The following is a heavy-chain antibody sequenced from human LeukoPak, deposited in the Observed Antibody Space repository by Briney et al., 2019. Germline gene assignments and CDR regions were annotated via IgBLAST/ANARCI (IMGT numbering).Heavy chain of an antibody. D-gene: IGHD3-3*01. CDR2: ISGSDAST. CDR1: GFTFSSYS. J-gene: IGHJ6*02. CDR3: ARRGSEWNSYFYPMDV. V-gene: IGHV3-23*01. Sequence: GGSLRLSCAASGFTFSSYSMNWVRQAPGKGLEWVSGISGSDASTFYADSVMGRFTISRDNSMNTLYLQMNNVRAEDAAIYFCARRGSEWNSYFYPMDVWGQGTTVTVSS.